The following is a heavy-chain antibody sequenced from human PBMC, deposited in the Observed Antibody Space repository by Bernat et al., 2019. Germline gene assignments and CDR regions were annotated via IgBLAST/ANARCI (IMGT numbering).Heavy chain of an antibody. CDR1: GFTFSSYG. CDR3: AKEVGYCSGGSCYYYYGMDV. D-gene: IGHD2-15*01. Sequence: QVQLVESGGGVVQPGRSLRLSCAASGFTFSSYGMHWVRQAPGKGLEWVAVISYDGSNKYYADSVKGRLTISRDNSKNTLYLQMNSLRAEDTAVYYCAKEVGYCSGGSCYYYYGMDVWGQGTTGTVSS. V-gene: IGHV3-30*18. CDR2: ISYDGSNK. J-gene: IGHJ6*02.